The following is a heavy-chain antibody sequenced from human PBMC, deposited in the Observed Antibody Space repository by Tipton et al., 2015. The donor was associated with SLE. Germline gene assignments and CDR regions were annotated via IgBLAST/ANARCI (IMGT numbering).Heavy chain of an antibody. CDR2: VNYTGST. CDR1: GGSFSGYY. Sequence: TLSLTCAVYGGSFSGYYWSWIRQPPGKGLEWIGEVNYTGSTNYVPSLKSRVTISVDTSKNQFSLKLSSVTAADTAVYYCARDVAARWAFDIWGQGTMVTVSS. J-gene: IGHJ3*02. CDR3: ARDVAARWAFDI. D-gene: IGHD4-23*01. V-gene: IGHV4-34*01.